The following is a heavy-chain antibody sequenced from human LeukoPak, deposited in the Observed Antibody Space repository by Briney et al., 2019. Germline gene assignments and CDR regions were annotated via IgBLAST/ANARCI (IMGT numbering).Heavy chain of an antibody. V-gene: IGHV4-34*01. Sequence: SETLSLTCAVYGGSFSGYYWSWIRQPPGKGLEWIGEINHSGSTNYNPSLKSRVTISVDTSKNQFSLKLSSVTAADTAVYYCARLRAALDYYYYYDMDVWGQGTTVTVSS. CDR2: INHSGST. D-gene: IGHD2-15*01. J-gene: IGHJ6*02. CDR1: GGSFSGYY. CDR3: ARLRAALDYYYYYDMDV.